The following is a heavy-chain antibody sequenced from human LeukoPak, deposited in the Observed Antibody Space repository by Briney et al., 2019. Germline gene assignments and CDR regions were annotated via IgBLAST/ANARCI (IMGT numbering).Heavy chain of an antibody. V-gene: IGHV4-39*07. CDR1: GGSINRGNYN. Sequence: PSETLSLTCTVSGGSINRGNYNWDWIRQPPGRGLEWIGEITHSGSTNYNPSVKSRVTISVDTSKNQFSLKLNSVTAADTAVYYCVSRYSSGGFEAENWGQGTLVTVSS. J-gene: IGHJ4*02. CDR2: ITHSGST. CDR3: VSRYSSGGFEAEN. D-gene: IGHD6-19*01.